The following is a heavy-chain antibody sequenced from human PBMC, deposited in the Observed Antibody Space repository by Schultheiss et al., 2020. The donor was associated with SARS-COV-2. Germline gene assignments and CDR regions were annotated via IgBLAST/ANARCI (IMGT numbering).Heavy chain of an antibody. D-gene: IGHD2-15*01. J-gene: IGHJ1*01. V-gene: IGHV4-61*01. CDR2: VYYSGST. CDR3: ARVGFCSGGSCYTGIDFQH. CDR1: GDSVNTGSFF. Sequence: SETLSLTCTVSGDSVNTGSFFWSWIRQPPGKGLEWIGYVYYSGSTNYNPSLKSRVTISVDTSKNQFSLKLSSVTAADTAVYYCARVGFCSGGSCYTGIDFQHWGQGTLVTVLL.